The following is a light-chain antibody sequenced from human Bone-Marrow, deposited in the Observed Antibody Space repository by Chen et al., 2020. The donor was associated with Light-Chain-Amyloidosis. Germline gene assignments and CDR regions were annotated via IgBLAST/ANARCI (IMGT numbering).Light chain of an antibody. V-gene: IGLV3-21*02. CDR3: QVWDRSSDHPV. CDR2: DDS. CDR1: NIGSTS. Sequence: YVLTQPSSVSVAPGQTATIACGGNNIGSTSVHWYQQTPGQAPLLVVYDDSDRPSGIPERLSGSNTGNTATLTISRVEAGDEADYYCQVWDRSSDHPVFGGGTKLTVL. J-gene: IGLJ3*02.